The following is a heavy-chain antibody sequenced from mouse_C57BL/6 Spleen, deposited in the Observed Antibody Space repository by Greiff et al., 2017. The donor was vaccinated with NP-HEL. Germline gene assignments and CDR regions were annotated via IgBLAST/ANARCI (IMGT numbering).Heavy chain of an antibody. CDR2: INPSCGYT. Sequence: QVQLQQSGAELVKPGASVKLSCKASGYTFTSYWMHWVKQRPGQGLEWIGYINPSCGYTKYNQKFKDKATLTADKSSSTAYMQLRSLTYEDSADYYCTKSGWDKGYAMDYWGQGTSVTVSS. V-gene: IGHV1-7*01. CDR3: TKSGWDKGYAMDY. CDR1: GYTFTSYW. D-gene: IGHD3-1*01. J-gene: IGHJ4*01.